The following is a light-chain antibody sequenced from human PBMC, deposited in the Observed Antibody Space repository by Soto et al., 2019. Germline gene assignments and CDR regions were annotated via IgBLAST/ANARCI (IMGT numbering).Light chain of an antibody. CDR1: QSISSY. CDR3: QQSYSSPFT. J-gene: IGKJ3*01. Sequence: DIQMTQSPSSLSASVGDRVTITCRASQSISSYLNWYQQKPGKAPNLLIYAASSLQSGVPSKFSGSGSGTDFTLTISSLQPADFAAYYCQQSYSSPFTFGTGTKVDIK. V-gene: IGKV1-39*01. CDR2: AAS.